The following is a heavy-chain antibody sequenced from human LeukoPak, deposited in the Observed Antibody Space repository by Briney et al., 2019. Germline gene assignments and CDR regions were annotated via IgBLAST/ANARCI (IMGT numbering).Heavy chain of an antibody. CDR2: ISSDGTNT. Sequence: GGSLRLSCSASGFTFSTYWMHWVRQAPGKGLVWVSRISSDGTNTNYADSVKGRFTISRDNSKNTLYLQMNSLRAEDTAVYYCARNPRLIWDLYSDYWGQGTLVTVSS. D-gene: IGHD3-16*01. CDR1: GFTFSTYW. J-gene: IGHJ4*02. V-gene: IGHV3-74*01. CDR3: ARNPRLIWDLYSDY.